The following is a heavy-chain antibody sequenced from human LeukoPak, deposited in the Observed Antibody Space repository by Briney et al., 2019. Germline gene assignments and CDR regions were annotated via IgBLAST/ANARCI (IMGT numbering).Heavy chain of an antibody. D-gene: IGHD3-10*02. Sequence: GGPLSLSCAASGFTFSRYEMHWLRQAPGKGREGVSYISSSGSTIYYADSVKGRFTISRDNAKNSLYLQMNSLRAEDTAVYYCAELGITMIGGVWGKGTTVTISS. J-gene: IGHJ6*04. CDR3: AELGITMIGGV. CDR2: ISSSGSTI. CDR1: GFTFSRYE. V-gene: IGHV3-48*03.